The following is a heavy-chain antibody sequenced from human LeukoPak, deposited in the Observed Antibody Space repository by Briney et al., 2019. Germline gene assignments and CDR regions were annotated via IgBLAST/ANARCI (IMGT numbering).Heavy chain of an antibody. CDR2: ISYDGSNK. J-gene: IGHJ4*02. D-gene: IGHD5-12*01. V-gene: IGHV3-30*18. CDR1: GFTFSSYG. Sequence: GGSLRLSCAASGFTFSSYGMHWVRQAPGKGLEWVAVISYDGSNKYYADSVKGRFTISRDNSKNTLYLRMNSLRAEDTAVYYCAKGDSGYETNPFDYWGQGTLVTVSS. CDR3: AKGDSGYETNPFDY.